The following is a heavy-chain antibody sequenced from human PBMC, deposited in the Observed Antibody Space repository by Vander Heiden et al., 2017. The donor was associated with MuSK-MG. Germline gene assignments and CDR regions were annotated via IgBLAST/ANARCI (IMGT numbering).Heavy chain of an antibody. Sequence: GGYYWSWIRQHPGKGLEWIGYIYYSGSTYYNPSLKSRVTISVDTSKNQFSLKLSSVTAADTAVYYCARGDGTYYYGSGDLGYFDYWGQGNLVTVSS. CDR1: GGYY. V-gene: IGHV4-31*02. J-gene: IGHJ4*02. CDR2: IYYSGST. D-gene: IGHD3-10*01. CDR3: ARGDGTYYYGSGDLGYFDY.